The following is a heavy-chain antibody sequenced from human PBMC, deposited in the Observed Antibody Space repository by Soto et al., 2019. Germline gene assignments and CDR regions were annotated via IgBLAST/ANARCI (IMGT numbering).Heavy chain of an antibody. Sequence: QVQLQQWGAGLLKPSETLSLTCAVYGGSFSGYYWSWIRQPPGKGLEWIGEINHSGSTNYNPSLKSRVTISVDTYKNQFSLKLSSVTAADTAVYYCARVKRSSGWYGAIDYWGQGTLVTVSS. J-gene: IGHJ4*02. V-gene: IGHV4-34*01. CDR2: INHSGST. CDR1: GGSFSGYY. D-gene: IGHD6-19*01. CDR3: ARVKRSSGWYGAIDY.